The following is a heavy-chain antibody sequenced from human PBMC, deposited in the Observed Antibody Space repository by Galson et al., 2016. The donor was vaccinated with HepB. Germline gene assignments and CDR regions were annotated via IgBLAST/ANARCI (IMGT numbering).Heavy chain of an antibody. CDR2: IDAGDVNA. V-gene: IGHV1-3*01. D-gene: IGHD6-13*01. Sequence: SVKVSRKASGYRFSDYAMHWVRQAPGQSLEWMGWIDAGDVNAEYSEKFQGRVTISRDTSATTVSMELSSLRTEDTAMYYCARGFRIAADYWGQGTQVTVSS. CDR3: ARGFRIAADY. CDR1: GYRFSDYA. J-gene: IGHJ4*02.